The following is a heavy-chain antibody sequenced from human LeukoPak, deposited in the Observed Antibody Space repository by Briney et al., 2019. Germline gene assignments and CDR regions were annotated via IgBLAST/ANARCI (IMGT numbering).Heavy chain of an antibody. CDR1: GYTFTGYY. V-gene: IGHV1-2*02. Sequence: GASVKVSCKPTGYTFTGYYLHWLRQAPGQGLEWLGWINPNTGATMSAQKFQGRVTMTRDTSIDTAYMELSRLTSDDTAVYYCARVAPIYDYCSGGSCYTAYYYYYMDVWGKGTTVTVSS. D-gene: IGHD2-15*01. CDR2: INPNTGAT. CDR3: ARVAPIYDYCSGGSCYTAYYYYYMDV. J-gene: IGHJ6*03.